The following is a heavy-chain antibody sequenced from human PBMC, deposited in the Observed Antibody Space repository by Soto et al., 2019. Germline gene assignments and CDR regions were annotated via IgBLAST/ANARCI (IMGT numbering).Heavy chain of an antibody. CDR2: TYYRSKWYN. D-gene: IGHD6-13*01. V-gene: IGHV6-1*01. CDR1: GDSVSSNSAA. CDR3: ARDPVAAAQHNYYYYGMDV. Sequence: PSQTLSLTCAISGDSVSSNSAAWNWIRQSPSRGLEWLGRTYYRSKWYNDYAVSVKSRITINPDTSKNQFSLQLNSVTPEDTAVYYCARDPVAAAQHNYYYYGMDVWGQGTTVTVSS. J-gene: IGHJ6*02.